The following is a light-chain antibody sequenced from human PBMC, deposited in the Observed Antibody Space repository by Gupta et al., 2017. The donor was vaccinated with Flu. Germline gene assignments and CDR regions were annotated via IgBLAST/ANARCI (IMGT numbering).Light chain of an antibody. CDR1: RRLVHSNGNNY. J-gene: IGKJ2*01. Sequence: VPVGQPASNCSRTRRRLVHSNGNNYLHWYQQKPGQSPRRLIYKVSNRDSGVPDRFSGSGSGTDFTLTISSVEAEDVGVYYCKQGTSSPYAFGQGTKLEI. CDR3: KQGTSSPYA. CDR2: KVS. V-gene: IGKV2-30*02.